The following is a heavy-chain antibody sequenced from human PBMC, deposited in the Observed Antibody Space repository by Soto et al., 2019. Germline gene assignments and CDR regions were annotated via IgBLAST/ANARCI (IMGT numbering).Heavy chain of an antibody. V-gene: IGHV1-69*13. Sequence: ASVKVSCKTSGGTFRTSAISWVRQAPGQGLEWMGGIMPVFPTPDYAQKFQGRVTVTADESTGTAYMELSSLRSEDTAVYYCARDKDRQQLGGNYYYIMDVWGQGTTVTVSS. D-gene: IGHD3-3*02. CDR1: GGTFRTSA. CDR2: IMPVFPTP. J-gene: IGHJ6*01. CDR3: ARDKDRQQLGGNYYYIMDV.